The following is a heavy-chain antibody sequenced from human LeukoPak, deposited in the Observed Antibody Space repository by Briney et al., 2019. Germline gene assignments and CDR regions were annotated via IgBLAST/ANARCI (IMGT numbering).Heavy chain of an antibody. CDR3: ARGQAGNYDFWSGYHLNFDY. D-gene: IGHD3-3*01. J-gene: IGHJ4*02. Sequence: PSETLSLTCTVSGGSIRSSYYYWGWIRQPPGKGLEWIGSIYDSGSTYYNPSLKSRVTISVDRSKNQFSLKLSSVAAADTAVYYCARGQAGNYDFWSGYHLNFDYWGQGTLVTVSS. CDR2: IYDSGST. V-gene: IGHV4-39*07. CDR1: GGSIRSSYYY.